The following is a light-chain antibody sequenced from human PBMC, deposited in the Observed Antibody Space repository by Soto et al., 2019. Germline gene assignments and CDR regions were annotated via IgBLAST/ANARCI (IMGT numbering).Light chain of an antibody. CDR3: QVWDSSSDHGV. CDR2: YDS. V-gene: IGLV3-21*04. CDR1: NIGTKS. J-gene: IGLJ1*01. Sequence: SYELTQPPSVSVAPGKTARITCWGNNIGTKSVHWYQQKPGQAPVLVIYYDSDRPSGIPERFSGSNSGNTATLTISRVEAGDEADYYRQVWDSSSDHGVFGTGTKLTVL.